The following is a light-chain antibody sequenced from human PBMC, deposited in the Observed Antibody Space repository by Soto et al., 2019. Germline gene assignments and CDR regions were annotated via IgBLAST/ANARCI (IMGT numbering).Light chain of an antibody. Sequence: EIVLTQSPAILSLSPGERATLSCRASQSVGTYLDWYQQKLGQAPRLLIYDASNRATGIPARFSGSGSGTDFTLTISRLKPEDFAVYYCQQRVNWLTFGGGTKVEL. CDR1: QSVGTY. CDR3: QQRVNWLT. J-gene: IGKJ4*01. CDR2: DAS. V-gene: IGKV3-11*01.